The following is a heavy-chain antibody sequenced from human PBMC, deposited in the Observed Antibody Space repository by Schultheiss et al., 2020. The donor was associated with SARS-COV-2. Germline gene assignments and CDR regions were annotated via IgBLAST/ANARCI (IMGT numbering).Heavy chain of an antibody. CDR3: APQQYYYDSSGYYYVAAFDI. V-gene: IGHV4-39*01. D-gene: IGHD3-22*01. CDR2: IYYSGST. Sequence: SETLSLTCTVSGGSISSSSYYWGWIRQPPVKGLEWIGSIYYSGSTYYNPSLKSRVTISVDTSKNQFSLKLSSVTAADTAVYYCAPQQYYYDSSGYYYVAAFDIWGQGTMVTVSS. CDR1: GGSISSSSYY. J-gene: IGHJ3*02.